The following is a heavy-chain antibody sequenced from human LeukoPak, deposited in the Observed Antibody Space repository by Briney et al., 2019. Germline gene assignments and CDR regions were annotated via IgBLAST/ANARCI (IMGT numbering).Heavy chain of an antibody. D-gene: IGHD2-2*02. V-gene: IGHV1-2*02. CDR1: GYTFTSYD. CDR3: ARGTSIVVVPAAIRDLDY. Sequence: ASVTVSCKASGYTFTSYDINWVRQATGQGLEWMGWINPNSGGTNYAQKFQGRVTMTRDTSISTAYMELSRLRSDDTAVYYCARGTSIVVVPAAIRDLDYWGQGTLVTVSS. CDR2: INPNSGGT. J-gene: IGHJ4*02.